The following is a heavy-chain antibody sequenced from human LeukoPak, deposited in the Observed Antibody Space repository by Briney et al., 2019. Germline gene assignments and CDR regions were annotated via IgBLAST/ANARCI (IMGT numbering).Heavy chain of an antibody. J-gene: IGHJ4*02. CDR2: IIPIFGTA. Sequence: SVKVSCKASGGTFSSYAISWVRQAPGQGLEWMGGIIPIFGTANYAQKFQGRVTITADESTSTAYMELSSLRSEDTAVYYCARDATKDAYCGGDCYSYYFDYWGQGTLVTASS. CDR3: ARDATKDAYCGGDCYSYYFDY. D-gene: IGHD2-21*02. V-gene: IGHV1-69*13. CDR1: GGTFSSYA.